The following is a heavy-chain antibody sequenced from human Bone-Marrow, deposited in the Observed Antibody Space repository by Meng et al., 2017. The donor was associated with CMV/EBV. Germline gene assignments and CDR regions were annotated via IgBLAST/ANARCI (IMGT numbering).Heavy chain of an antibody. D-gene: IGHD6-19*01. J-gene: IGHJ5*02. CDR2: IYYSGST. Sequence: SETLSLTCTVSGGSISSSSYYWGWIRQPPGKGLEWIGSIYYSGSTYYNPSLKSRVTISVDTSKNQFSLKVNSVTAADTAVYYCARVKAVSNWCDPWGQGTLVTVSS. CDR1: GGSISSSSYY. V-gene: IGHV4-39*07. CDR3: ARVKAVSNWCDP.